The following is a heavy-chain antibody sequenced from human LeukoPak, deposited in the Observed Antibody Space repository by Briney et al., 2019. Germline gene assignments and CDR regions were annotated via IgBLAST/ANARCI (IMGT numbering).Heavy chain of an antibody. J-gene: IGHJ3*02. CDR1: GGSISSSSYY. D-gene: IGHD1-26*01. V-gene: IGHV4-39*07. CDR3: VVRVGATTPAFDI. CDR2: IYYSGST. Sequence: SETLSLTCTVSGGSISSSSYYWGWIRQPPGKGLEWIGSIYYSGSTYYNPSLKSRVTISVDTSKNQFSLKLSSVTAADTAVYYCVVRVGATTPAFDIWGQGTMVTVSS.